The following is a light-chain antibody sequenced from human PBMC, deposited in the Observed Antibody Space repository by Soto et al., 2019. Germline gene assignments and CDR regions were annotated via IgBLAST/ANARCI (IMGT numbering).Light chain of an antibody. Sequence: EIVLTQSPGTLSLSPGERATLFCRASQSVSSSFLAWYQQKPGQAPRLLIYGASNRATGIPDRFSGSGSGTDFTLTISRLEPEDFAVYYCQQYGSSPPWTFGQGTKVEIK. J-gene: IGKJ1*01. CDR3: QQYGSSPPWT. V-gene: IGKV3-20*01. CDR1: QSVSSSF. CDR2: GAS.